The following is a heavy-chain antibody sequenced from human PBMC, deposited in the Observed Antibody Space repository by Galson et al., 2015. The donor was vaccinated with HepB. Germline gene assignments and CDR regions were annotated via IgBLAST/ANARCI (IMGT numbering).Heavy chain of an antibody. CDR2: IYSGGST. Sequence: SLRLSCAASGFTVSSNYMSWVRQAPGKGLEWVSVIYSGGSTYYADSVKGRFTISRDNSKNTLYLQMNSLRAEDTAVYYCAREAQIAVAGTSGWYFDLWGRGTLVTVSS. CDR1: GFTVSSNY. CDR3: AREAQIAVAGTSGWYFDL. D-gene: IGHD6-19*01. J-gene: IGHJ2*01. V-gene: IGHV3-66*02.